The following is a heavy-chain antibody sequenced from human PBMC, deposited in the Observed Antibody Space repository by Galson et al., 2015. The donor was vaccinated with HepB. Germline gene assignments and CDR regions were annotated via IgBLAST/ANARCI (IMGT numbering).Heavy chain of an antibody. Sequence: SVKVSCKASGYTFINYGVTWVRQAPEQGLEWLGWISTFNGNTNYAQKLQGRVTMTTDTSTSTAYMDLRSLRSDDTAVYYCARGYSSGLTTSYYYGMDVWGQGTTVTVSS. CDR1: GYTFINYG. V-gene: IGHV1-18*01. CDR2: ISTFNGNT. CDR3: ARGYSSGLTTSYYYGMDV. J-gene: IGHJ6*02. D-gene: IGHD6-19*01.